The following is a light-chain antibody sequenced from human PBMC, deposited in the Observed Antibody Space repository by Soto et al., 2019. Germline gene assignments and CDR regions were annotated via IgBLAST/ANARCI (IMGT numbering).Light chain of an antibody. CDR2: EVT. V-gene: IGLV2-14*01. J-gene: IGLJ2*01. CDR3: NSYTSSSTVV. Sequence: QSALAQPASVSGSPGQSITISCTGTTSDIAGYNYVSWYQQHPGKAPKLLIYEVTSRASGVSHRFSGSKSGNTASLTISGLQAEDEAEYYCNSYTSSSTVVFGGGTKLTVL. CDR1: TSDIAGYNY.